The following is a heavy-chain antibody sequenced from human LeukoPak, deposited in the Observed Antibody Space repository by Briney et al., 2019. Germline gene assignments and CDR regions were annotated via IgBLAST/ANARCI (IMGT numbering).Heavy chain of an antibody. CDR3: ATIPDGLRGDYYMDV. V-gene: IGHV4-39*07. CDR2: IYHSGST. J-gene: IGHJ6*03. Sequence: PSETLSLTCTVSGGSVSSSSYYWGWIRQPPGKGLEWIGSIYHSGSTYYNPSLKSRVTISVDTSKNQFSLKLSSVTAADTAVYYCATIPDGLRGDYYMDVWGKGTTVTVSS. CDR1: GGSVSSSSYY.